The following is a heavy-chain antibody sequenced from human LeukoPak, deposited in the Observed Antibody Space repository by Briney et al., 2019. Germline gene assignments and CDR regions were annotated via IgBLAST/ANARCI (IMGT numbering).Heavy chain of an antibody. J-gene: IGHJ4*02. Sequence: ASVKVSCKASGYTFTGYYMHWVRQAPGQGREWMGWINPNSGGTNYAQKSQGRVTMTRDTSINTAYMELSRLRSDDTAVYYCARDREGAIAVAGYYFDYWGQGTLVAVSS. CDR1: GYTFTGYY. V-gene: IGHV1-2*02. CDR3: ARDREGAIAVAGYYFDY. D-gene: IGHD6-19*01. CDR2: INPNSGGT.